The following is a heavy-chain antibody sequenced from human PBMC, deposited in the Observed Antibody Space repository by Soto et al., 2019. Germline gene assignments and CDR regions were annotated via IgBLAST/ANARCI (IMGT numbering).Heavy chain of an antibody. CDR2: IKLDGSEK. D-gene: IGHD6-25*01. CDR3: ARSSGWTDDY. Sequence: PGGSLRLSCAASVFTFINYLINLFLQAPVKGLEWVANIKLDGSEKYYVDSVKCRFTISRDSAKNSVSLQMDSLRVDDTAVYYCARSSGWTDDYWGQGTLVTXSS. CDR1: VFTFINYL. J-gene: IGHJ4*02. V-gene: IGHV3-7*01.